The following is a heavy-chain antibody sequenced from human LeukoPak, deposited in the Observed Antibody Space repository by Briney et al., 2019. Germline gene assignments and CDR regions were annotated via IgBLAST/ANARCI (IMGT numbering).Heavy chain of an antibody. J-gene: IGHJ5*02. CDR1: GYTFTSYG. V-gene: IGHV1-18*01. Sequence: ASVKVSCKASGYTFTSYGITWVRQAPGQGLEWMGWISPYNGYTNSAQKFQGRVTMTTDTSTNTTYMELRSLRSDDTAIYYCARGLRTFAPAFDPWGQGPWSPSPQ. D-gene: IGHD1-1*01. CDR3: ARGLRTFAPAFDP. CDR2: ISPYNGYT.